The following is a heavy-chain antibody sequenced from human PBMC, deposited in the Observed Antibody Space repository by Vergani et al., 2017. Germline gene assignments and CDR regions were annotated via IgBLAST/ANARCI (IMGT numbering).Heavy chain of an antibody. CDR1: GGSISSSSYY. CDR3: ARVGRYSTPAPPIPYAFDI. CDR2: IYYSGST. J-gene: IGHJ3*02. V-gene: IGHV4-39*01. Sequence: QVQLQESGPGLVKPSETLSLTCTVSGGSISSSSYYWGWIRQPPGKGLEWIGSIYYSGSTYYNPSLKSRVTISVDTSKNQFSLKLSSVTAADTAVYYCARVGRYSTPAPPIPYAFDIGGQGTMVTVSS. D-gene: IGHD3-9*01.